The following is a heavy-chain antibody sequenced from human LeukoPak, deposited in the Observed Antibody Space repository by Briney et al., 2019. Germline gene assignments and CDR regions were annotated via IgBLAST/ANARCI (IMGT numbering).Heavy chain of an antibody. CDR3: ERDPDTVLLY. V-gene: IGHV1-18*01. CDR1: GYTFTSYG. Sequence: ASVKVSCKASGYTFTSYGISWVRQAPGQGLEWMGWISASNGYTNYAQDLQGRVTMTTDTSTSTAYMELRSLRSDDTAVYYCERDPDTVLLYWGQGTLVTVSS. CDR2: ISASNGYT. D-gene: IGHD5-18*01. J-gene: IGHJ4*02.